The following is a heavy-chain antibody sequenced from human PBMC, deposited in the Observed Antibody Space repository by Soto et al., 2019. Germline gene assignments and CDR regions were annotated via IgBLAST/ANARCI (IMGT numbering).Heavy chain of an antibody. CDR1: GGSISRGDYY. Sequence: QVQLQASGPGLVKPSQTLSLTCTVSGGSISRGDYYWSWIRQPPGKGLEWIGYIYYSGSTYYNPSLKSRVTISVDTTKRPFGLKLRSVTAADTAVYYCAREGGGWSARSRECGFDYWGQGTVVTVSS. D-gene: IGHD2-15*01. CDR2: IYYSGST. J-gene: IGHJ4*02. CDR3: AREGGGWSARSRECGFDY. V-gene: IGHV4-30-4*01.